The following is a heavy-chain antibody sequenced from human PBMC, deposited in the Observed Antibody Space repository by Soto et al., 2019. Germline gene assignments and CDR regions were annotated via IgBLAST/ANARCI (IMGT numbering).Heavy chain of an antibody. J-gene: IGHJ4*02. V-gene: IGHV3-23*01. CDR3: AKASYYDSSGGYYFDY. D-gene: IGHD3-22*01. CDR1: GFTXSSYA. CDR2: ISGSGGST. Sequence: GGSLRLSCAASGFTXSSYAMRWVLQAPGKGLEWVSAISGSGGSTYYADSVKGRFTISRDNSKNTLYLQMNSLRAEDTAVYYCAKASYYDSSGGYYFDYWGQGTLVTVSS.